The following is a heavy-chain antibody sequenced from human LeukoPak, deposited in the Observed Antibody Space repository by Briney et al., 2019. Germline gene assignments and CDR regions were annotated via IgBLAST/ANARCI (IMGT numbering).Heavy chain of an antibody. V-gene: IGHV3-23*01. CDR1: GFTFSTSS. CDR2: ISGSGGNT. Sequence: GGSLRLSCAASGFTFSTSSMSWVRQAPGRGLEWVSNISGSGGNTYYADSVKGRFTISRDNSKNTLYPQMNSLRAEDTAVYYCSKAVTGEEYGIDVWGERDTVTVS. D-gene: IGHD2-21*01. J-gene: IGHJ6*01. CDR3: SKAVTGEEYGIDV.